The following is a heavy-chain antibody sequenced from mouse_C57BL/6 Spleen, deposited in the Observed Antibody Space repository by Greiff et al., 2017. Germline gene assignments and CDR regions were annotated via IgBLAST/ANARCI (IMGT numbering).Heavy chain of an antibody. Sequence: VQLQQPGAELVKPGASVKLSCKASGYTFTSYWMHWVKQRPGQGLEWIGMIHPNSGSTNYNEKFKSKATLTVDKSSSTAYMQLSSLTSEDSAVYYCAKYQFPYWYFDVWGTGTTVTVSS. CDR2: IHPNSGST. D-gene: IGHD5-1-1*01. CDR1: GYTFTSYW. CDR3: AKYQFPYWYFDV. V-gene: IGHV1-64*01. J-gene: IGHJ1*03.